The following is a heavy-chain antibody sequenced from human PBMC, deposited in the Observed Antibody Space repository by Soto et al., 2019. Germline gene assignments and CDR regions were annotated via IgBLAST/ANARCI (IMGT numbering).Heavy chain of an antibody. D-gene: IGHD6-13*01. V-gene: IGHV4-34*01. CDR3: ARGSYGYSSSWYGIERRTHWFDP. CDR2: INHSGST. CDR1: GGAFSGYY. J-gene: IGHJ5*02. Sequence: PSETLSLTCAVYGGAFSGYYWSWIRQPPGKGLEWIGEINHSGSTNYNPSLKSRVTISVDTSKNQFSLKLSSVTAADTAVYYCARGSYGYSSSWYGIERRTHWFDPWGPGTLVT.